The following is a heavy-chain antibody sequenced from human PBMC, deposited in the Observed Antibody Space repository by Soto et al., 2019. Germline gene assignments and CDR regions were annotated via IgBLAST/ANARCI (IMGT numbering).Heavy chain of an antibody. D-gene: IGHD2-15*01. CDR2: INPINGTT. Sequence: SVKVSCKASGGTFSSYTISWVRQAPGQGLEWMGRINPINGTTNYAQKFQGRVTITADNSTSTVYMELSSLKSDDTAVYSCAIQDGVVVYWGQRSLDTGSS. CDR3: AIQDGVVVY. V-gene: IGHV1-69*08. CDR1: GGTFSSYT. J-gene: IGHJ4*02.